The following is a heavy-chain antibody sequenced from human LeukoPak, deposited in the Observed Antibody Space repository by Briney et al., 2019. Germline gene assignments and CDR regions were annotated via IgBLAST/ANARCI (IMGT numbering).Heavy chain of an antibody. CDR1: GGSISSSNW. Sequence: PSGTLSLTCAVSGGSISSSNWWSWVRQPPGKGLEWIGEIYHSGSTNYNPSLKSRVTISVDKSKNQFSLKLSSVTAADTAVYYCATYFYGEYGSYYFDYWGQGTLVTVSS. D-gene: IGHD4-17*01. V-gene: IGHV4-4*02. CDR2: IYHSGST. CDR3: ATYFYGEYGSYYFDY. J-gene: IGHJ4*02.